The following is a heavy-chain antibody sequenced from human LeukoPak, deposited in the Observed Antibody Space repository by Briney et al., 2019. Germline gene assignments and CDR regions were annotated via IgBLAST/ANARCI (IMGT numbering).Heavy chain of an antibody. CDR2: INIDGSST. Sequence: GGSLRLSCAASGFTFSSYWMHWVRQAPGKGLVWVSRINIDGSSTSYADSVKGRFTISRDNAKNTLYLQMNSLRAEDTAVYYCATGGSIAASPFDYWGQGTLVTVSS. V-gene: IGHV3-74*01. J-gene: IGHJ4*02. CDR3: ATGGSIAASPFDY. D-gene: IGHD6-13*01. CDR1: GFTFSSYW.